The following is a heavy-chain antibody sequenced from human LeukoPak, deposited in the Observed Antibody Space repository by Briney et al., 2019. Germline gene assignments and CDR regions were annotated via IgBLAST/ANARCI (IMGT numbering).Heavy chain of an antibody. CDR2: ISGSGGST. J-gene: IGHJ4*02. CDR3: AKNPHVLLWFGELSY. V-gene: IGHV3-23*01. CDR1: GFTFSSYA. D-gene: IGHD3-10*01. Sequence: PGGSLRLSCAASGFTFSSYAMSWVRQAPGKGLEWASAISGSGGSTYYADSVKGRFTISRDNSKNTLYLQMNSLRAEDTAVYYCAKNPHVLLWFGELSYWGQGTLVTVSS.